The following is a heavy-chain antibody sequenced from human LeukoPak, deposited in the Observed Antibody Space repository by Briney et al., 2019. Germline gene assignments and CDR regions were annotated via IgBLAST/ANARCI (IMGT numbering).Heavy chain of an antibody. CDR3: AKDPGRVGASPFDY. CDR2: ISSSSSTI. D-gene: IGHD1-26*01. CDR1: GFTFSSYS. J-gene: IGHJ4*02. Sequence: GGSLRLSCAASGFTFSSYSMNWVRQAPGKGLEWVSYISSSSSTIYYADSVKGRFTISRDNAKNSLYLQMNSLRAEDTAVYYCAKDPGRVGASPFDYWGQGTLVTVSS. V-gene: IGHV3-48*04.